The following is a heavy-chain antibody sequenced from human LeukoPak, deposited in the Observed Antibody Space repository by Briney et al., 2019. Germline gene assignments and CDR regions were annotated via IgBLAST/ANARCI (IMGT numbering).Heavy chain of an antibody. D-gene: IGHD3-10*01. V-gene: IGHV4-34*01. CDR2: INHSGST. J-gene: IGHJ4*02. Sequence: SVTLSLTCAVYGGSFSGYYWSWIRQPPGKGLEWIGEINHSGSTNYNPSLKSRVTISVDTSKNQFSLKLSSVTAADTAVYYCARDRYYYGSGNYRLFDYWGQGTLVTVSS. CDR3: ARDRYYYGSGNYRLFDY. CDR1: GGSFSGYY.